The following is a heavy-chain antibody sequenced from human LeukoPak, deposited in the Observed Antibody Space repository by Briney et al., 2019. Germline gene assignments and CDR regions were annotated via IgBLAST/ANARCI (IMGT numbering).Heavy chain of an antibody. CDR2: ISGGGTRT. Sequence: GGSLRLSCAASGFTFHDYAIHWVRQGPGKGPVWVSAISGGGTRTYYADSVAGRFTISRDNSKNTVYLQMNSLRGEDTAVYFCAKGGGRGDYDLTGRFSTHFDSWGQGTLVVASS. V-gene: IGHV3-23*01. CDR3: AKGGGRGDYDLTGRFSTHFDS. J-gene: IGHJ4*02. CDR1: GFTFHDYA. D-gene: IGHD4-17*01.